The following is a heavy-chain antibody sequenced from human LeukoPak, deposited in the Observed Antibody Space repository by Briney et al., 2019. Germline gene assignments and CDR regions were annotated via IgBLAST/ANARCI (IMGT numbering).Heavy chain of an antibody. CDR2: TRNKANSYTT. CDR3: ARSLPYGTTWYGRSDF. Sequence: GGSLRLSCAASGFILSDHYIDWVRQAPGKGLEWVGRTRNKANSYTTEYAASVKGRFTISRDDPKNLLYLQMNSLRAEDTAIYYCARSLPYGTTWYGRSDFWGQGTLVTVSS. J-gene: IGHJ4*02. V-gene: IGHV3-72*01. D-gene: IGHD6-13*01. CDR1: GFILSDHY.